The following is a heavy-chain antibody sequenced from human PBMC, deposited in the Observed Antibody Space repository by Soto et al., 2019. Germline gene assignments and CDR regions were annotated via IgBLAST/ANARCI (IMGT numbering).Heavy chain of an antibody. V-gene: IGHV6-1*01. D-gene: IGHD6-13*01. J-gene: IGHJ4*02. CDR1: VYGVSSNSAA. CDR3: ARGGKIEEAGIEY. CDR2: TYYWSRWYI. Sequence: PSQTLSLTCVISVYGVSSNSAAWNWIIQSPSRGLEWLGRTYYWSRWYIDYAASVKSRISINPDTSKNEFSLQLNSVTPEDTAVYFCARGGKIEEAGIEYWGQGILVSVSS.